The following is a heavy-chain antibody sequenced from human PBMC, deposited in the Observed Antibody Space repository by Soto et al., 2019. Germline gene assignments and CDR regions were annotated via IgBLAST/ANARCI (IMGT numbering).Heavy chain of an antibody. CDR2: LDYEEGER. V-gene: IGHV1-24*01. Sequence: GGPVKVSCKVSGTSLSGLPMHWVRQAPGKGLEWMGSLDYEEGERSFAHRFQGRLTVTEDTSTDTAYMELSSLMSEDTAVYYCAAGVTTFDYWGQGTLVTVSS. D-gene: IGHD4-17*01. CDR3: AAGVTTFDY. CDR1: GTSLSGLP. J-gene: IGHJ4*02.